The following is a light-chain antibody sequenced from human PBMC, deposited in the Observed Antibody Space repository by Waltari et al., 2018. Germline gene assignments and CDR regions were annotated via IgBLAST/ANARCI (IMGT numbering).Light chain of an antibody. CDR3: QQYDNLPLT. CDR2: DAS. CDR1: QDIDNY. Sequence: DIQMTQSPSSLSASVGARVTITCQARQDIDNYVNWYQQKQGKAPTLLISDASKLETGVPSRCSASGSGTDFTFPISSLQPEDIATYYCQQYDNLPLTFGGGTRVEI. J-gene: IGKJ4*01. V-gene: IGKV1-33*01.